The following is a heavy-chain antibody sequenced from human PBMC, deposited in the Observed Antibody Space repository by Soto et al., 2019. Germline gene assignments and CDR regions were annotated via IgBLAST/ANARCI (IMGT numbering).Heavy chain of an antibody. CDR3: TRRYSSGWYWFDP. V-gene: IGHV3-49*03. J-gene: IGHJ5*02. D-gene: IGHD6-19*01. CDR1: GFSFGDSA. Sequence: GGSLGLSCTASGFSFGDSAMSCFRQAPGKGLEWVGFIRSKAYSGTTEYAASVRGRFTISRDDSKSIAYLQMNSLKTEDTAVYYCTRRYSSGWYWFDPWGQGTLVTVSS. CDR2: IRSKAYSGTT.